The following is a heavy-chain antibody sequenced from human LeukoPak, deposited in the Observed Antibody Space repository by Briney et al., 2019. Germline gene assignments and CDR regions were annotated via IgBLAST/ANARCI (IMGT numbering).Heavy chain of an antibody. J-gene: IGHJ4*02. V-gene: IGHV3-9*03. CDR3: AKDIIAAAGYGSFDY. D-gene: IGHD6-13*01. Sequence: PGGSLRLSXAASGFTFDDYAMHWVRQAPGKGLEWVSGISWNSGSICYADSVKGRFTISRDNAKNSLYLQMNSLRAEDMALYYCAKDIIAAAGYGSFDYWGQRTLVTVSS. CDR2: ISWNSGSI. CDR1: GFTFDDYA.